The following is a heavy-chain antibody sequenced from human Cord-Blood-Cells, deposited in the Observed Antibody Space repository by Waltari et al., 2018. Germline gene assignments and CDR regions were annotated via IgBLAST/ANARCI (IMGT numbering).Heavy chain of an antibody. D-gene: IGHD7-27*01. CDR1: GYTFTGYY. CDR3: ASSGDKWYFDL. Sequence: QVQLVQSGAEVKKPGASVKVSCKASGYTFTGYYMHGGRQAPGKGLEWMGWIDPNRGGTNYAQKFQGRVTMTRDTAISTPYMELSRLRSDDTAVYYCASSGDKWYFDLWGRGTLVTVSS. CDR2: IDPNRGGT. J-gene: IGHJ2*01. V-gene: IGHV1-2*02.